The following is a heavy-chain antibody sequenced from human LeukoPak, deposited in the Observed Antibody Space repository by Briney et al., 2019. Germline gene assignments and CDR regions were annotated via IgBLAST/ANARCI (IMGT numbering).Heavy chain of an antibody. D-gene: IGHD2-15*01. CDR2: VYSSGST. Sequence: SETVSLTCSVSGGTFGTYYWSWIRQPPGKGLEWIGYVYSSGSTKYSSYNPSLKSRVTISVDTSKNQFSLKLSSVTAADTAVYYCARGRLEVVVAAGLDYWGQGTLVTVSS. CDR1: GGTFGTYY. V-gene: IGHV4-4*08. J-gene: IGHJ4*02. CDR3: ARGRLEVVVAAGLDY.